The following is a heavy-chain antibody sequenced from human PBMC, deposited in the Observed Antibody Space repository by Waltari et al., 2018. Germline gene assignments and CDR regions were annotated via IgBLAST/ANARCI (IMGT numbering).Heavy chain of an antibody. J-gene: IGHJ4*02. Sequence: EVQLVESGGGLVQPGGSLRLSCAASGFTFSRYWMQWVRQAPGKGLVGVSFSEREGSSTTSADSVKGRFTISRDNATNTLYLQMDSLRVEDTAVYYCAGGSGWLTDSWGQGTLVTVSS. D-gene: IGHD6-19*01. V-gene: IGHV3-74*01. CDR2: SEREGSST. CDR1: GFTFSRYW. CDR3: AGGSGWLTDS.